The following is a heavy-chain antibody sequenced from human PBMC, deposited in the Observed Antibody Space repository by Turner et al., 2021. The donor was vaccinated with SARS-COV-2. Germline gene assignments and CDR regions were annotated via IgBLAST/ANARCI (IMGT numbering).Heavy chain of an antibody. J-gene: IGHJ4*02. CDR3: AKGESQYFDY. V-gene: IGHV3-30*18. CDR1: GLTFSSYG. Sequence: QVQLVESGGGGVQPGRSRRLSCAASGLTFSSYGMHWVRQAPGKGLEWVAVISYDGTNKYYADSVKGRFTISRDNSKNTLYLQMNSLRAEDTAVYYCAKGESQYFDYWGQGTLVTVSS. CDR2: ISYDGTNK.